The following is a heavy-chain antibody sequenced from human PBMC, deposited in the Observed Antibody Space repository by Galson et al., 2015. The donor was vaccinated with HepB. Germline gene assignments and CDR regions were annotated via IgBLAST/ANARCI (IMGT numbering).Heavy chain of an antibody. D-gene: IGHD2-8*02. Sequence: PALVKPTQTLTLTCTLSGVSLSTSGVSVGWIRQPPGKALEWLATIFWNGNNDRISSLKNRLSISTDTSKSLVVLSLTNVDPADTATYLCAYRTLYTKVWWSGHYFNYWGQGTLVTVS. V-gene: IGHV2-5*01. CDR1: GVSLSTSGVS. CDR2: IFWNGNN. CDR3: AYRTLYTKVWWSGHYFNY. J-gene: IGHJ4*02.